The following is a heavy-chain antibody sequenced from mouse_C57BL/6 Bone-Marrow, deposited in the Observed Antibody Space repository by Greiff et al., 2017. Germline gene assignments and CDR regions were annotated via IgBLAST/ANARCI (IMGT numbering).Heavy chain of an antibody. CDR2: IYPGDGDT. CDR1: GYAFSSSW. Sequence: VKLVESGPELVKPGASVKISCKASGYAFSSSWMNWVKQRPGKGLEWIGRIYPGDGDTNYNGKFKGKATLTADKSSSTAYMQLSSLTSEDSAVYFCAPYDGYYGYFDYWGQGTTLTVSS. V-gene: IGHV1-82*01. CDR3: APYDGYYGYFDY. J-gene: IGHJ2*01. D-gene: IGHD2-3*01.